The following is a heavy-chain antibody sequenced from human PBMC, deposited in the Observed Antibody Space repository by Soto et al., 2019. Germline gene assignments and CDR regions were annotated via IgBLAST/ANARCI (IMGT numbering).Heavy chain of an antibody. CDR2: IYYSGST. V-gene: IGHV4-39*01. CDR1: CGSIISSSYY. D-gene: IGHD3-10*01. CDR3: AIPGAFYYYYGMDV. J-gene: IGHJ6*02. Sequence: SETLSLTCTFSCGSIISSSYYWGWIRQPPGKGLEWIGSIYYSGSTYYNPSLKSRVTISVDTSKNQFSLKLSSVTAADTAVYYCAIPGAFYYYYGMDVWGQGTTVTVSS.